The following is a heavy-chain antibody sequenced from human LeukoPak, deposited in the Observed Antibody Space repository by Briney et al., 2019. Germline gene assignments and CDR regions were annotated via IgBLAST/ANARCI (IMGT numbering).Heavy chain of an antibody. Sequence: GGSLRLSCAASGFTFSSYAMHWVRQAPGKGLEWVAVISYDGSNKYYADSVKGRFTISRDNSKNTLYLQMNSLRAEDAAVYYCANEYSKGDVWGQGTMVTVSS. V-gene: IGHV3-30-3*02. CDR3: ANEYSKGDV. J-gene: IGHJ3*01. D-gene: IGHD4-11*01. CDR2: ISYDGSNK. CDR1: GFTFSSYA.